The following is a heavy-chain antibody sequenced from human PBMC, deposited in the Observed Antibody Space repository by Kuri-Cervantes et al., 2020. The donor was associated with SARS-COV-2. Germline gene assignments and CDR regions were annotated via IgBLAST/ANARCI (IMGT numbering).Heavy chain of an antibody. CDR3: ARDRHPGGFDY. CDR2: IYYSGST. CDR1: GGSISSYY. Sequence: SETLSLTCTVSGGSISSYYWSWIRQPPGKGLEWIGSIYYSGSTYYNPSLKSRVTISVDTSKNQFSLKLSSVTAADTAVYYCARDRHPGGFDYWGQGTLVT. V-gene: IGHV4-59*05. D-gene: IGHD5-24*01. J-gene: IGHJ4*02.